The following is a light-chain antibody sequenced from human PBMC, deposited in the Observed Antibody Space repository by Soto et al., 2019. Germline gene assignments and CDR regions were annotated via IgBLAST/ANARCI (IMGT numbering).Light chain of an antibody. V-gene: IGKV3D-20*01. CDR3: QQYGSSPIT. J-gene: IGKJ5*01. Sequence: DIILTQSPATLSLSPGERATLSCGASQSVSSSYVAWYQHRPGLAPRLLIHDASSRATGIPDRFSGTKSGTDFTLTIRRLEPEDAAVYFCQQYGSSPITFGQGTRLDI. CDR2: DAS. CDR1: QSVSSSY.